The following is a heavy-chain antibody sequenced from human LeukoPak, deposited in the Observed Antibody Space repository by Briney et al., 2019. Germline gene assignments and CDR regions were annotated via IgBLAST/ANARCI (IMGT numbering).Heavy chain of an antibody. Sequence: ASVKVSCKASGYTFTGYYMHWVRQAPGQGLEWMGWINPNSGGTNYAQKFQGRVTMTRDTSISTAYMELSRLRSDDTAVYYCARPSPYNWNYGTGLGYYYMDVWGKGTTVTVSS. J-gene: IGHJ6*03. CDR1: GYTFTGYY. D-gene: IGHD1-7*01. CDR2: INPNSGGT. CDR3: ARPSPYNWNYGTGLGYYYMDV. V-gene: IGHV1-2*02.